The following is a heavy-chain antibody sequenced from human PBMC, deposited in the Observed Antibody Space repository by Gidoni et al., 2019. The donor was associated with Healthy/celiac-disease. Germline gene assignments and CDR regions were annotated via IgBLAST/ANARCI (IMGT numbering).Heavy chain of an antibody. CDR2: ISGSGGST. J-gene: IGHJ4*02. D-gene: IGHD5-12*01. V-gene: IGHV3-23*01. CDR1: GFPFSSYA. Sequence: EVQLLESGGGLVQPGGSLRLSCAASGFPFSSYAMSWVRQAPGKGLEWVSAISGSGGSTYYADSVKGRFTISRDNSKNTLYLQMNSLRAEDTAVYYCAKDEMATTGQFDYWGQGTLVTVSS. CDR3: AKDEMATTGQFDY.